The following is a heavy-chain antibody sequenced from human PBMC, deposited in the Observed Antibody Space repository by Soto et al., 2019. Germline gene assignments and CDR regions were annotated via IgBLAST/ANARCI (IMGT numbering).Heavy chain of an antibody. CDR3: ARLDLRYGSGTRKEFDY. J-gene: IGHJ4*02. V-gene: IGHV1-24*01. CDR1: GYTLTELS. D-gene: IGHD3-10*01. Sequence: ASVKVSCKVSGYTLTELSMHWVRQAPGKGLEWMGGFDPEDGETIYAQKFQGRVTMTEDTSTDTAYLQWSSLKASDSAMYYCARLDLRYGSGTRKEFDYWGQGTLVTVSS. CDR2: FDPEDGET.